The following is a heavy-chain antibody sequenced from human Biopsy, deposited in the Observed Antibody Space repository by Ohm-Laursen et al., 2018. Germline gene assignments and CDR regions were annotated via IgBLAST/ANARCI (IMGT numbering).Heavy chain of an antibody. J-gene: IGHJ5*02. CDR2: INPSGAYT. V-gene: IGHV1-46*02. CDR3: ARERDP. CDR1: GYAFHTYY. Sequence: SSVKVSCKASGYAFHTYYMHCVRQAPGQGLEWMGLINPSGAYTRNAQKFQGRVTMTRDTSTSTVYMELSSLTSDDTAVYYCARERDPWGQGTLVTVSS.